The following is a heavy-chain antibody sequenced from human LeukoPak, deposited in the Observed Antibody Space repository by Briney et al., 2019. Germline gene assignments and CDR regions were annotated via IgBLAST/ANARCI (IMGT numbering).Heavy chain of an antibody. J-gene: IGHJ4*02. D-gene: IGHD3-16*02. CDR2: INHSGST. Sequence: NTSETLPLTCAVYGGSFSGYYWSWIRQPPGKGLEWIGEINHSGSTNYNPSLKSRVTISVDTSKNQFSLKLSSVTAADTAVYYCARGTPDDYVWGSYRSGYYFDYWGQGTLVTVSS. CDR3: ARGTPDDYVWGSYRSGYYFDY. CDR1: GGSFSGYY. V-gene: IGHV4-34*01.